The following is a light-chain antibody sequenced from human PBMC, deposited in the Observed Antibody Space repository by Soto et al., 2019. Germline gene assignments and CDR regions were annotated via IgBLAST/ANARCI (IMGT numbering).Light chain of an antibody. CDR3: QQYNDLPRT. Sequence: EKVITQSPSTLSVSPGERANLSCRASQSVSSNLAWYQQKPGQAPRLLIYGASTRATGIPARFSGSGSGTGFTLTISSLQSEDFAVYYCQQYNDLPRTFGQGTKVDI. J-gene: IGKJ1*01. CDR1: QSVSSN. CDR2: GAS. V-gene: IGKV3-15*01.